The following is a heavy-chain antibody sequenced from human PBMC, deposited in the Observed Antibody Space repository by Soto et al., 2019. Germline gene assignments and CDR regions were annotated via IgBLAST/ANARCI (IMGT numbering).Heavy chain of an antibody. Sequence: EVQLVESGGGLVKPGGSLRLSCAASGFTFSSYSMNWVRQAPGKGLEWVSSISSSSSYIYYADSVKGRFTISRDNANNSLYLQMNSLRAEDTAVYYCARDPRYCSGGSCYTEYFQHWGQGTLVTVSS. D-gene: IGHD2-15*01. CDR1: GFTFSSYS. CDR3: ARDPRYCSGGSCYTEYFQH. J-gene: IGHJ1*01. CDR2: ISSSSSYI. V-gene: IGHV3-21*01.